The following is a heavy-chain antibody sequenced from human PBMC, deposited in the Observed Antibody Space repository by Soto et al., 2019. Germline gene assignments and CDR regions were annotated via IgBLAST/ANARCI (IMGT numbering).Heavy chain of an antibody. D-gene: IGHD4-17*01. Sequence: ASVKVSCKASGYTFTSYDINWVRQATGQGLEWMGWMNPNSGNTGYAQKFQGRVTMTRNTSISTAYMELSSLRSEDTAVYYRARGWPTVTYLPPDYWGQGTLVTVSS. J-gene: IGHJ4*02. CDR3: ARGWPTVTYLPPDY. CDR2: MNPNSGNT. CDR1: GYTFTSYD. V-gene: IGHV1-8*01.